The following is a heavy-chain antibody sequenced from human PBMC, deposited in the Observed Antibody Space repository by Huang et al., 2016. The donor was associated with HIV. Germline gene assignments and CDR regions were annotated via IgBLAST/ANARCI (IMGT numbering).Heavy chain of an antibody. CDR1: GFTFSKDV. Sequence: QVQLVESGGGVVQPGGSLRLSCAASGFTFSKDVIPWVRQAPGKGLEWVAFIWHDGSNEYYADSVKGRFTISRDNSKTLYLQMKSLRAEDTAVYYCARDGYNYAFDYWGQGTLVTVSS. CDR3: ARDGYNYAFDY. V-gene: IGHV3-30*02. J-gene: IGHJ4*02. D-gene: IGHD5-12*01. CDR2: IWHDGSNE.